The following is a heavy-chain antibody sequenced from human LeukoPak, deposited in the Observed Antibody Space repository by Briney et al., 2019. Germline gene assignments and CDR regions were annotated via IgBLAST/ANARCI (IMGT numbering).Heavy chain of an antibody. CDR2: ISDSSSTI. J-gene: IGHJ3*02. D-gene: IGHD1-26*01. CDR3: AIDAWELPLDAFDI. Sequence: QPGGSLRLSCAASGSTFSSYNMNWVRQAPGKGLEWVSYISDSSSTIYYADSVKGRFTISRDNAKNSLYLQMNSLRDEDTAVYYCAIDAWELPLDAFDIWGQGTMVTVSS. V-gene: IGHV3-48*02. CDR1: GSTFSSYN.